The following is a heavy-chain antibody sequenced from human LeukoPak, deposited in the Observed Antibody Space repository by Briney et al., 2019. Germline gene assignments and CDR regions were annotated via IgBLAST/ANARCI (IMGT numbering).Heavy chain of an antibody. V-gene: IGHV3-30*04. D-gene: IGHD5-24*01. Sequence: GGSLRLSCAASGFTFSSYAMHWVRQAPGKGLEWVAVISYDGSNKYYADSVKGRFTISRDNSKNTLYLQMNSLSAEDTAVYYCAREASHKRWLQLVRERAGYYFDYWGQGTLVTVSS. CDR2: ISYDGSNK. CDR3: AREASHKRWLQLVRERAGYYFDY. J-gene: IGHJ4*02. CDR1: GFTFSSYA.